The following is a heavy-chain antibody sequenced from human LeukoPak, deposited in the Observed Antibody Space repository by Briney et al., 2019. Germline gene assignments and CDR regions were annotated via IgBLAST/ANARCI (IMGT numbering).Heavy chain of an antibody. J-gene: IGHJ4*02. Sequence: GGSLRLSCAASGFTFSSYSMNWVRQAPGKGLEWVSYISSSSSTIYYADSVKGRFTISRDNAKNSLYLQMNSLRAEDTAVYYCARGLGGYYDSSGYFDYWGQGTLVTVSS. CDR2: ISSSSSTI. CDR1: GFTFSSYS. CDR3: ARGLGGYYDSSGYFDY. D-gene: IGHD3-22*01. V-gene: IGHV3-48*01.